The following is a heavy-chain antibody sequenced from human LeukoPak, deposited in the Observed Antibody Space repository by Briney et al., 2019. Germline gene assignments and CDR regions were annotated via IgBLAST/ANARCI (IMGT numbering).Heavy chain of an antibody. CDR2: INHSGST. D-gene: IGHD2-21*02. Sequence: SETLSLTCAVYGGSFSGYYWSWIRQPPGKGLEWIGEINHSGSTNYNPSLKSRVTISVDTSKNQFSLRLDNVAAADTAVYYCAKVKECSGDCYPFEYWGQGTLVTVSS. CDR3: AKVKECSGDCYPFEY. CDR1: GGSFSGYY. V-gene: IGHV4-34*01. J-gene: IGHJ4*02.